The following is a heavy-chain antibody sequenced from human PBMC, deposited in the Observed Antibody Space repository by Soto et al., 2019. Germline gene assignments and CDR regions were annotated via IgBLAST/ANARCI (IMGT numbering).Heavy chain of an antibody. CDR2: IRSKANSYAT. J-gene: IGHJ4*02. D-gene: IGHD3-22*01. CDR1: GFTFSGSA. CDR3: TRFAEPYYYDSSGYPRVKYYFDY. V-gene: IGHV3-73*01. Sequence: GGSLRLSCAASGFTFSGSAMHWVRQASGKGLEWVGRIRSKANSYATAYAASVKGRFTISRDDSKNTAYLQMNSLKTEDTAVYYCTRFAEPYYYDSSGYPRVKYYFDYWGQGTLVTVSS.